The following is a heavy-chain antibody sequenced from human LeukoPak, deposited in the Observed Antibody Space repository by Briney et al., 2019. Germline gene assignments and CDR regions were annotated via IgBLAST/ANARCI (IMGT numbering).Heavy chain of an antibody. J-gene: IGHJ4*02. D-gene: IGHD2-21*01. V-gene: IGHV4-30-4*01. CDR3: SSLSSVIVRYDY. CDR1: GGSISSGDYY. CDR2: IYYGGRT. Sequence: PSETLSLTCTVSGGSISSGDYYWSWIRQPPGKGLEWIGYIYYGGRTYYNPSLKSRVTISVDTSKNQFYLKLTSVTAADTAVYYYSSLSSVIVRYDYWGQGILVTVSS.